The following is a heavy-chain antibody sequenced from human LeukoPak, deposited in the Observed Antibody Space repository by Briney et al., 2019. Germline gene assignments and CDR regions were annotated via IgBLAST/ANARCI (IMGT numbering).Heavy chain of an antibody. CDR3: AKTTTVYT. D-gene: IGHD4-17*01. CDR2: IYSGGST. J-gene: IGHJ5*02. Sequence: GGSLRLSCAASGFTVSSNYMSWVRQAPGKGLEWVSVIYSGGSTYYADSVTGRFTISRDNSKNTPYLQMNSLRAEDTAVYYCAKTTTVYTWGQGTLVTVSS. CDR1: GFTVSSNY. V-gene: IGHV3-66*01.